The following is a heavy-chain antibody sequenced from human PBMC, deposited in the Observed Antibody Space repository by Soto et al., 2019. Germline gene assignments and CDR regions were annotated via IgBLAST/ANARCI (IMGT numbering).Heavy chain of an antibody. Sequence: SETLSLTCAISGDSVSSNSAGWNWIRQSPSSGREWLGRTYYRSKCSNDYAICVKSRITINPDTSKNNFSLQLRSVSPQHTAVDYCARDGVTTVRGVVSCYCYSGMEIWGQGTTVTVSS. CDR3: ARDGVTTVRGVVSCYCYSGMEI. D-gene: IGHD3-10*01. CDR1: GDSVSSNSAG. J-gene: IGHJ6*02. CDR2: TYYRSKCSN. V-gene: IGHV6-1*01.